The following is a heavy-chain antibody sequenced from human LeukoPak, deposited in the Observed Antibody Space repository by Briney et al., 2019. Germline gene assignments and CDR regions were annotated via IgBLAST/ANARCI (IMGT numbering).Heavy chain of an antibody. J-gene: IGHJ4*02. CDR1: GFTFSDCA. CDR2: IGADADSA. Sequence: GGSLRLSCAASGFTFSDCAMTWVRQAPGKGLEWVSAIGADADSAYYADSVKGRFTISRDDSKNTLYLQMNSLRAEDMALYYCAKDDSGGYFPDFWGRGTLVTVSS. V-gene: IGHV3-23*01. CDR3: AKDDSGGYFPDF. D-gene: IGHD3-22*01.